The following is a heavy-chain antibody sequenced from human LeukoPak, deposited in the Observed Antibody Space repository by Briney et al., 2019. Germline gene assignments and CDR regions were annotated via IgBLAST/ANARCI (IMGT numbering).Heavy chain of an antibody. J-gene: IGHJ1*01. CDR2: ISSNNGNT. V-gene: IGHV1-18*04. D-gene: IGHD3-22*01. CDR1: GYTFTRHY. CDR3: ARSLHYYDNSGLFIQY. Sequence: GASVKVSCKASGYTFTRHYIHWVRQAPGQGLEWMGWISSNNGNTKYAQKLQGRVTMTADTTTSTAYMELRSLRSDDTAVYYCARSLHYYDNSGLFIQYWGQGTLVTVSS.